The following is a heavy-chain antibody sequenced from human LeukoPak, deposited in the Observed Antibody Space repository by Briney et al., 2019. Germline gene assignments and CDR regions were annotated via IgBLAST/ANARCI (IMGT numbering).Heavy chain of an antibody. CDR2: IRDDGRNK. D-gene: IGHD3-22*01. Sequence: GGSLRLSCAASGFTFSKYGMYWVRQAPGKGLKWVAFIRDDGRNKYYTDSVKGRFTISRDNSKNTLYLQMNSLRAEDTAVYYCATAPAIVEIDYWGQGTLVTVSS. CDR3: ATAPAIVEIDY. CDR1: GFTFSKYG. V-gene: IGHV3-30*02. J-gene: IGHJ4*02.